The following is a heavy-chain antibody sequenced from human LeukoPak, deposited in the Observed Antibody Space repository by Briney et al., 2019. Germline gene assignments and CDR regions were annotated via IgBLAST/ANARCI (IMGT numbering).Heavy chain of an antibody. Sequence: ASVKVSCKVSGYTLTELSMHWVRQAPGKGLEWMGGFDPEDGETIYAQKFQGRVTMTEDTSTDTAYMELSSLRSEDTAVYYCATVTYSSSWYNYYGMDVWAKGPRSPSP. V-gene: IGHV1-24*01. CDR3: ATVTYSSSWYNYYGMDV. D-gene: IGHD6-13*01. CDR2: FDPEDGET. CDR1: GYTLTELS. J-gene: IGHJ6*02.